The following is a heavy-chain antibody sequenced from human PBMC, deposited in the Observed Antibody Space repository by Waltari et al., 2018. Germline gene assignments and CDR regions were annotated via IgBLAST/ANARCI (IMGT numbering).Heavy chain of an antibody. CDR2: IYYSGST. Sequence: QVQLQESGPGLVKPSETLSLTCTVSGGSISSYYWSWIRQPPGKGLEWIGYIYYSGSTNYNPSLKSRVTISVDTSKNQFSLKLSSVTAADTAVYYCAGEYSSSWYIWFDPWGQGTLVTVSS. CDR1: GGSISSYY. D-gene: IGHD6-13*01. V-gene: IGHV4-59*01. J-gene: IGHJ5*02. CDR3: AGEYSSSWYIWFDP.